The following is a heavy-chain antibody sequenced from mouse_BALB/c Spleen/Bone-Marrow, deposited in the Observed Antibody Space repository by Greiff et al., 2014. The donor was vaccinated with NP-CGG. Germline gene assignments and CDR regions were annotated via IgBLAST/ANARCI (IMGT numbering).Heavy chain of an antibody. J-gene: IGHJ3*01. V-gene: IGHV1-9*01. Sequence: VQVVESGAELIKPGASVKISCKATGYTFSSYWIEWVKQRPGHGLEWIGEILPGSGSTNYNEKFKGKATFTADTSSNTAYMQLSSLTSEDSAVYYCARDWDPFAYWGQGTLVTVSA. CDR3: ARDWDPFAY. CDR2: ILPGSGST. D-gene: IGHD4-1*01. CDR1: GYTFSSYW.